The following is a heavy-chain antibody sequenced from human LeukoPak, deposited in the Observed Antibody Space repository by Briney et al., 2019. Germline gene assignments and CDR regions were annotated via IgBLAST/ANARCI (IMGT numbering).Heavy chain of an antibody. CDR3: ARLRRYYFDY. CDR2: IYYSGST. Sequence: SETLSLTCTVSGGSISSSSYYWGWIRQPLGKGLEWIGSIYYSGSTYYNPSLKSRVTISVDTSKNQFSLKLSSVTAADTAVYYCARLRRYYFDYWGQGTLVTVSS. CDR1: GGSISSSSYY. J-gene: IGHJ4*02. D-gene: IGHD5-12*01. V-gene: IGHV4-39*01.